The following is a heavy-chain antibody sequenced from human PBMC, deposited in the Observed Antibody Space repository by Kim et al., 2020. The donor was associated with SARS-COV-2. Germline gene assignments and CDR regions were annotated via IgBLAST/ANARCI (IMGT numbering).Heavy chain of an antibody. CDR1: GFTFSSYG. D-gene: IGHD3-22*01. CDR3: AKDLFDSSGHYYCYYYGMDL. J-gene: IGHJ6*01. CDR2: ISYNGDNK. Sequence: GGSLRLSCAASGFTFSSYGMHWVRQAPGKGLEWVAVISYNGDNKFYADSVKGRFTISRDNSKNTLYLQMNSLRADDTAVYYCAKDLFDSSGHYYCYYYGMDLWGQGTTVTVSS. V-gene: IGHV3-30*18.